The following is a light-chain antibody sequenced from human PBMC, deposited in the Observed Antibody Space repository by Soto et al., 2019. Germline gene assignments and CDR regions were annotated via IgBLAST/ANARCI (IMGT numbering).Light chain of an antibody. CDR2: DNN. CDR1: SSDIGAYDY. J-gene: IGLJ1*01. CDR3: YSYNTTSGDV. V-gene: IGLV2-14*01. Sequence: QSALTQPASLSGSPGQSITISRTGTSSDIGAYDYVSWFQQHPGTAPKLIIYDNNNRPSGVSNRFSGSKSGNSAYLTISGLQADDDGEYYCYSYNTTSGDVFGTGTKLTVL.